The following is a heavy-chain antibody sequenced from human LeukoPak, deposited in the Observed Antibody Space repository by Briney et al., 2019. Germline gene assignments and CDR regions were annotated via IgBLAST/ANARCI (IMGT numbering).Heavy chain of an antibody. CDR2: IYYSEST. Sequence: SSETLSLTCTVSGGSISSYYWSWIRQPPGKGLEWIGYIYYSESTNSNPSLKRRVTISVDTSKNQFSLKLSSVTAADTAVYYCARESNTRGGYYQNWFDPWGQGTLVTVSS. V-gene: IGHV4-59*01. CDR1: GGSISSYY. CDR3: ARESNTRGGYYQNWFDP. J-gene: IGHJ5*02. D-gene: IGHD3-22*01.